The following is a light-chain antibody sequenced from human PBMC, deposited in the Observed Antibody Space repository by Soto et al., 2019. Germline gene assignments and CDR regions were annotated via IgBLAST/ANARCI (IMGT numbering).Light chain of an antibody. CDR3: QQRSNWPRT. CDR2: DAS. J-gene: IGKJ1*01. V-gene: IGKV3-11*01. CDR1: QSVSSY. Sequence: EIMLTQSPATPSLSPGERATLSCRASQSVSSYLSWYQQKPGQAPRLLIYDASNRATGIPARFSVSGSGTDFTLTISILEPEDFAVDYCQQRSNWPRTFGQGTKVDIK.